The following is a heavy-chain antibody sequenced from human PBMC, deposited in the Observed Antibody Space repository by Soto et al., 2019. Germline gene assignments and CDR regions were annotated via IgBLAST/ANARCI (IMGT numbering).Heavy chain of an antibody. CDR1: GYTFIGYY. D-gene: IGHD1-26*01. CDR3: ARDFQSGSYYWDY. CDR2: INPNSGGT. Sequence: GASVKVSCKASGYTFIGYYMHWVRQAPGQGLEWMGWINPNSGGTNYAQKFQGRVTLTRDRSMSTAYMELSSLRSDDTAVYYCARDFQSGSYYWDYWGQGTLVTVSS. V-gene: IGHV1-2*02. J-gene: IGHJ4*02.